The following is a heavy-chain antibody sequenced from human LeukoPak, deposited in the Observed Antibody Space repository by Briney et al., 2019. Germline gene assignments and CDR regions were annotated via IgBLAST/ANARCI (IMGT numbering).Heavy chain of an antibody. D-gene: IGHD2-8*01. J-gene: IGHJ1*01. V-gene: IGHV4-39*01. CDR2: IYYSGNT. CDR3: ASSSGVLEYFQH. CDR1: GGSISSGSYY. Sequence: PSETLSLTCTVSGGSISSGSYYWGWIRQPPGKGLEWVGSIYYSGNTYYNTSLKSRVTISVDTSKNQFSLKLSSVTAADTAVYYCASSSGVLEYFQHWGQGTLVTVSS.